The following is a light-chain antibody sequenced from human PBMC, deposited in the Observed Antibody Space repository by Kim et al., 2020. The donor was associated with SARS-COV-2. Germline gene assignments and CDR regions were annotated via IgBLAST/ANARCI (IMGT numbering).Light chain of an antibody. V-gene: IGKV1-16*02. J-gene: IGKJ5*01. Sequence: DIQMTQSPSSLSASVGDRVNVTCRASQDISHYLAWLQQKPGKAPKSLIYGASRLQSGVPSKFSGSGYGTEFTLTINNLQPEDFATYYCQHNSNFPVTFGQGTRLEIK. CDR3: QHNSNFPVT. CDR1: QDISHY. CDR2: GAS.